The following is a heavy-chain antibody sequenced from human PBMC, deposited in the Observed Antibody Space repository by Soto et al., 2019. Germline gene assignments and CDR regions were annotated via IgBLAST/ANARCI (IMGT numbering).Heavy chain of an antibody. Sequence: PSETLSLTCTVSCGSISSDYWSWIRQPAGQVLEWIGRIYTSENTHYNPSLRSRVSMSLDTSKNQLSLNLSSVTAADTAVYYCARGVGRSSWNSFDSWGQGTLVTVS. V-gene: IGHV4-4*07. CDR1: CGSISSDY. D-gene: IGHD6-13*01. CDR3: ARGVGRSSWNSFDS. J-gene: IGHJ4*02. CDR2: IYTSENT.